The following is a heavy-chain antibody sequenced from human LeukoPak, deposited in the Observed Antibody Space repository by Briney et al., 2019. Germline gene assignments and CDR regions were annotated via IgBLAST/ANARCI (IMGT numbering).Heavy chain of an antibody. CDR1: GGSISSGDYH. Sequence: PSETLSLTCTVSGGSISSGDYHWSWIRQPPGKGLEWIGYIYYSGSTYYNPSLKSRVTISVDTSKNQFSLKLSSVTAADTAVYYCARGGPAADNWFDPWGQGTLVTVSS. J-gene: IGHJ5*02. V-gene: IGHV4-30-4*01. CDR2: IYYSGST. D-gene: IGHD2-2*01. CDR3: ARGGPAADNWFDP.